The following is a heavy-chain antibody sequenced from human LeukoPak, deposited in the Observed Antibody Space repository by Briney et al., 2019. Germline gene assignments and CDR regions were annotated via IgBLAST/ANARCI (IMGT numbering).Heavy chain of an antibody. J-gene: IGHJ6*03. D-gene: IGHD3-10*01. CDR1: GGSFSGYY. V-gene: IGHV4-34*01. Sequence: PSETLSLTCAVYGGSFSGYYWSWIRQPPGKGLEWIGEINHSGSTNYNPSLKSRVTISVDTSKNQFSLKLSSVTAADTAVYYCARLTAKFGEIPHNYYYYMDVWGKGTTVTISS. CDR3: ARLTAKFGEIPHNYYYYMDV. CDR2: INHSGST.